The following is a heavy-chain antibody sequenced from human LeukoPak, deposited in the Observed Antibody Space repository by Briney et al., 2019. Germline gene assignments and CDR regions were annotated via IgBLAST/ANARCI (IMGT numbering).Heavy chain of an antibody. J-gene: IGHJ4*02. CDR3: AKDFGYCSGGSCHDC. V-gene: IGHV3-23*01. D-gene: IGHD2-15*01. CDR1: GFTFSSYA. CDR2: ISGRGGST. Sequence: GGSLRLSCAASGFTFSSYAMSWVRQAPGKGLEWVSAISGRGGSTYYADSVKGRFTISRDNSKNTLYLQMNSLRAEDTAVYYCAKDFGYCSGGSCHDCWGQGTLVTVSS.